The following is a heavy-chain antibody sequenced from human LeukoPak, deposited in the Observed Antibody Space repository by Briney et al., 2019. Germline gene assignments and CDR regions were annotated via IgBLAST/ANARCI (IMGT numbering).Heavy chain of an antibody. V-gene: IGHV5-51*01. CDR2: IYPGDSDT. Sequence: GESLKISCKGSGYSFTNYWIGWVRQMPGKGLEWMGMIYPGDSDTRYSPSFQGQVTISADKSISTAYLQWSSLKASDTAMYYCAGSAAATGSGLDYWGQGTLVTVSS. J-gene: IGHJ4*02. D-gene: IGHD2-15*01. CDR3: AGSAAATGSGLDY. CDR1: GYSFTNYW.